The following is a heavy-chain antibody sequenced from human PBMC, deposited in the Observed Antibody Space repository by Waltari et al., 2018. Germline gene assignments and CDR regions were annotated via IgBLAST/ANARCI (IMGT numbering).Heavy chain of an antibody. Sequence: QGQLVESGGGVVQPGRSLRLSCAASGFTFSSYGMPWVRQAPGKGLEWVAVISYDGSNKYYADSVKGRFTISRDNSKNTLYLQMNSLRAEDTAVYYCANLYYQGLGMDVWGQGTTVTVSS. J-gene: IGHJ6*02. V-gene: IGHV3-30*18. CDR1: GFTFSSYG. CDR2: ISYDGSNK. D-gene: IGHD2-2*01. CDR3: ANLYYQGLGMDV.